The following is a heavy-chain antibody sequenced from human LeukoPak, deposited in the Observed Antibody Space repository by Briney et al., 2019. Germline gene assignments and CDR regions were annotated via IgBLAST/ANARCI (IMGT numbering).Heavy chain of an antibody. J-gene: IGHJ5*02. CDR2: IYYSGRT. V-gene: IGHV4-39*07. D-gene: IGHD5-24*01. Sequence: SETLSLTCTVSGGSISSSSYYWGWIRQPPGKGLEWIGSIYYSGRTYYNPSLKSRVTISVDTSKNQFSLKLSSVTAADTAVYYCARWLQSRNWFAPWGQGTLVAVSS. CDR3: ARWLQSRNWFAP. CDR1: GGSISSSSYY.